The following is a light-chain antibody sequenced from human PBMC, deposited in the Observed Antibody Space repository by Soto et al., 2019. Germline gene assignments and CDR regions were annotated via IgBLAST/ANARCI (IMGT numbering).Light chain of an antibody. J-gene: IGKJ1*01. CDR1: QTISSW. CDR3: LQRNSCPLT. V-gene: IGKV1-5*01. Sequence: DIQMTQSPATLSLSAGDRVTITCRASQTISSWLSWYQQKPGKAPKRLIYAASSLQSGIPARFSGSGSGTEFTLTISSLQPEDFAIYYCLQRNSCPLTFGEGTKVDIK. CDR2: AAS.